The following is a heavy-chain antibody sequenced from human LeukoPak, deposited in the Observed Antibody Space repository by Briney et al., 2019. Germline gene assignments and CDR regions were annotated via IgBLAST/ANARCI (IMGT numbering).Heavy chain of an antibody. J-gene: IGHJ3*02. Sequence: SETLCLSCAVSDDTFSSHSRTWVRQPPGKGLEWVWNISYIGSTNYNPSLKSRVTISIDTSKNQFSLKLSSVTASDTAVYYCARELVTVTKGFDIWGQGTMVSVSS. V-gene: IGHV4-59*11. CDR2: ISYIGST. CDR1: DDTFSSHS. D-gene: IGHD4-17*01. CDR3: ARELVTVTKGFDI.